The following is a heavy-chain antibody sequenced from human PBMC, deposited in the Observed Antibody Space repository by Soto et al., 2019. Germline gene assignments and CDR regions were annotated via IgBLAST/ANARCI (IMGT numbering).Heavy chain of an antibody. CDR2: ISAYNGNT. J-gene: IGHJ3*02. CDR3: ARDLVGGYYDSSGPSADAFDI. V-gene: IGHV1-18*04. Sequence: ASVKVSCKASGYTFTSYGISWVRQAPGQGLEWMGWISAYNGNTNYAQKLQGRVTMTTDTSTSTAYMELRSLRSDDTAVYYCARDLVGGYYDSSGPSADAFDIWGQGTMVTVSS. CDR1: GYTFTSYG. D-gene: IGHD3-22*01.